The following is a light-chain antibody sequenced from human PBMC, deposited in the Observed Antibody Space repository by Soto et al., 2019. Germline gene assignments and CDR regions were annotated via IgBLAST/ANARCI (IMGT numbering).Light chain of an antibody. CDR2: DAS. Sequence: EIVMTQSPDTLSVSPGETATLSCRASQSVNSNLAWYQQKSGQAPRLLISDASTRAAGLPARFSGSGSGTEFTLTISSLQSEDFAVYFCQQSNNWPKTFGQGTKVEIK. CDR3: QQSNNWPKT. CDR1: QSVNSN. V-gene: IGKV3-15*01. J-gene: IGKJ1*01.